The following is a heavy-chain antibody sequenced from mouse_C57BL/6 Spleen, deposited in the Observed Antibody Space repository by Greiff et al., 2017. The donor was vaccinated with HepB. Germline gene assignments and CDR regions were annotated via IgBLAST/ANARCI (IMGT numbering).Heavy chain of an antibody. D-gene: IGHD1-1*01. CDR1: GYTFTSYW. CDR2: IHPNSGST. J-gene: IGHJ4*01. V-gene: IGHV1-64*01. CDR3: AREYYGSRRDAMDY. Sequence: VQLQQPGAELVKPGASVKLSCKASGYTFTSYWMHWVKQRPGQGLEWIGMIHPNSGSTNYNEKFKSKATLTVDKSSSTAYMQLSSLTSEDSAVYYCAREYYGSRRDAMDYWGQGTSVTVSS.